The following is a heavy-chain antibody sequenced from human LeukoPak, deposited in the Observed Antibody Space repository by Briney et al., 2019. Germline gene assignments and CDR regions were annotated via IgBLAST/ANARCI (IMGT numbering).Heavy chain of an antibody. CDR3: ARAEAEYYYDSSGYYPRDY. D-gene: IGHD3-22*01. Sequence: ASVKVSCKASGYTFTSYGISWVRQAPGQGLEWMGWISAYNGNTNYAQKLQGRVTMTTDTSTSTAYMELRSLRSDDTAVYYCARAEAEYYYDSSGYYPRDYWGQGTLVTVSS. J-gene: IGHJ4*02. V-gene: IGHV1-18*01. CDR2: ISAYNGNT. CDR1: GYTFTSYG.